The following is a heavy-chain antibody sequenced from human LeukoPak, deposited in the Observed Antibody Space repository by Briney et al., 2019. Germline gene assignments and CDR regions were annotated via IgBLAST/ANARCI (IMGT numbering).Heavy chain of an antibody. V-gene: IGHV3-30*02. CDR1: GFTFSSYG. Sequence: PGRSLRLSCAASGFTFSSYGMHWVRQAPGKGLEWVAFIRYDGSNKYYADSVKGRFTISRDNSKNTVYLQMNSLRAEDTAVYYCAKDSEISSFDAFDIWGQGTMVTVSS. CDR3: AKDSEISSFDAFDI. D-gene: IGHD6-13*01. CDR2: IRYDGSNK. J-gene: IGHJ3*02.